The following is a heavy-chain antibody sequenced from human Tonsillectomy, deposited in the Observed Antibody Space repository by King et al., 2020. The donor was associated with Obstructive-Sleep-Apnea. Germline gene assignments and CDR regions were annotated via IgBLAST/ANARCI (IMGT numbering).Heavy chain of an antibody. D-gene: IGHD5-24*01. Sequence: VQLQESGPGLVKPSETLSLTCTVSGYSISSGYYWGWIRQPPGKGLEWIGSIYHSGSTYYNPSLKSRVTISVDTSKNQFSLKLSSVTAADTAVYYCARDGGYKGDFDYWGQGTLVTVSS. V-gene: IGHV4-38-2*02. CDR3: ARDGGYKGDFDY. J-gene: IGHJ4*02. CDR1: GYSISSGYY. CDR2: IYHSGST.